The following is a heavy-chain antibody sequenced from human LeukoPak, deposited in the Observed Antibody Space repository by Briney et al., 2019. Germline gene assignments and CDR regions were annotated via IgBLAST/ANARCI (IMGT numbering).Heavy chain of an antibody. CDR2: LHYSGST. D-gene: IGHD3-10*01. J-gene: IGHJ3*01. CDR3: ARHFDYDSGGDAFDV. Sequence: SETLSLTCTISGDSINSYHWSWIRQPPGKGLECIGYLHYSGSTNYNPSLKSRVTMSVDTSKIQISLKLSSVTAADTAVYYCARHFDYDSGGDAFDVWGQGTTVTVSS. CDR1: GDSINSYH. V-gene: IGHV4-59*08.